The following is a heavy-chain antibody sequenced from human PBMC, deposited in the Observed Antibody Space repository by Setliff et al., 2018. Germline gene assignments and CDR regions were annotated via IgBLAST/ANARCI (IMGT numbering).Heavy chain of an antibody. CDR1: GFTFSIYS. CDR2: ISPDSIYI. Sequence: GGSLRLSCAASGFTFSIYSMHWVRQAPGKGLEWVSSISPDSIYIYYAEWEKGRFTISRDNAQNSLYLQMNSLGADDTAVYYCARSPANGGHDAFDIWGQGTMVTVSS. V-gene: IGHV3-21*01. D-gene: IGHD6-25*01. J-gene: IGHJ3*02. CDR3: ARSPANGGHDAFDI.